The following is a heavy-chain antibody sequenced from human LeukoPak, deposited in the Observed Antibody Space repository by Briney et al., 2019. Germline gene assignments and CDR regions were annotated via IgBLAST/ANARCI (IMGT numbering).Heavy chain of an antibody. Sequence: SETLSLTCTVSGGSISSSSYYWGWIRQPPGEGLEWSGSIYYSGSTYYNPSLKSRVTISVDTSKKQSSLKLSSVTAADTAVYYCARGGDSIIVVGHFDYWGQGTLVTVSS. D-gene: IGHD3-22*01. CDR1: GGSISSSSYY. CDR2: IYYSGST. CDR3: ARGGDSIIVVGHFDY. V-gene: IGHV4-39*01. J-gene: IGHJ4*02.